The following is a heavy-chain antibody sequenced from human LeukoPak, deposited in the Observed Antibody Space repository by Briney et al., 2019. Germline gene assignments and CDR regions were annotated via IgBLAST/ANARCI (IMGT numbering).Heavy chain of an antibody. CDR2: IKQDGSEK. CDR1: GFTFSSYW. D-gene: IGHD3-22*01. CDR3: ARDQRRGYYDSSGRAFDI. Sequence: GGSLRLSCAASGFTFSSYWMSWVRQAPGKGLEWVANIKQDGSEKYYVDSVKGRFTISRDNAKNSLYLQMNSPRAEDTAVYYCARDQRRGYYDSSGRAFDIWGQGTMVTVSS. V-gene: IGHV3-7*01. J-gene: IGHJ3*02.